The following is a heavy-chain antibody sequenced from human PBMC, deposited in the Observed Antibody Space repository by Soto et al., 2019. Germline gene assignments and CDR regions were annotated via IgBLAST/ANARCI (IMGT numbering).Heavy chain of an antibody. CDR3: ARSRGMVATGYGMDV. J-gene: IGHJ6*02. V-gene: IGHV1-69*06. D-gene: IGHD5-12*01. Sequence: SVKVSCKTSGDTFSTYGISWVRQAPGQGLKWMGGIIPMFGTSNSAQKFQGRVTITADKSTSTAHMELSSLRSEDTAVYYCARSRGMVATGYGMDVWGQGTTVTVSS. CDR2: IIPMFGTS. CDR1: GDTFSTYG.